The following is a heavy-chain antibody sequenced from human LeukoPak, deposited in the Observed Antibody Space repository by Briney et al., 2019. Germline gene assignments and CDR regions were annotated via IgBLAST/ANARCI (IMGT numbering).Heavy chain of an antibody. CDR2: INHSGST. J-gene: IGHJ4*02. Sequence: SSETLSLTCAVYGGSFSGYYWSWIRQPPGKGLEWIGEINHSGSTNYNPSLKSRVTISVDTSKNQFSLKLSSVTAADTAVYYCASADSSGDYWGQGTLVTVSP. V-gene: IGHV4-34*01. CDR3: ASADSSGDY. D-gene: IGHD6-25*01. CDR1: GGSFSGYY.